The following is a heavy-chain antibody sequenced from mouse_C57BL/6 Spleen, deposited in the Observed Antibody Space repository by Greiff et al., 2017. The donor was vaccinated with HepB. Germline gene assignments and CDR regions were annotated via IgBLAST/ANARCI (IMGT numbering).Heavy chain of an antibody. V-gene: IGHV1-69*01. CDR1: GYTFTSYW. J-gene: IGHJ1*03. D-gene: IGHD1-1*01. CDR3: ARGYGSSPWYFDV. CDR2: IDPSDSYT. Sequence: QVQLQQSGAELVMPGASVKLSCKASGYTFTSYWMHWVKQRPGQGLEWIGEIDPSDSYTNYNQKFKGKSTLTVDKSSSTAYMQLSSLTSEDSAVYYCARGYGSSPWYFDVWGTGTTVTVSS.